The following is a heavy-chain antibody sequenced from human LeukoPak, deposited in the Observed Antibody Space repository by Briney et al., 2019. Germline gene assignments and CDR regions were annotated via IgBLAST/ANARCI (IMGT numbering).Heavy chain of an antibody. J-gene: IGHJ3*02. CDR2: IYSSGST. D-gene: IGHD2-2*01. Sequence: SETLSLTCTVSGGSISSYYWSWIRQPPGKGLEWIGYIYSSGSTNYNLSLKSRVTISVDRSKNHFSLKLSSVTAADTAVYYCAKSSTEQYAFDIWGQGTMVTVSS. CDR3: AKSSTEQYAFDI. CDR1: GGSISSYY. V-gene: IGHV4-59*12.